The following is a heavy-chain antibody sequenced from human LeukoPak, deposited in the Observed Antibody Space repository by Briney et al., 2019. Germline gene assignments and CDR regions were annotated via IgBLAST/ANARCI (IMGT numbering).Heavy chain of an antibody. Sequence: GGSLRLSCAASGFTFSSYWMSWVRQAPGKGLEWVANIKQDGSEKYYVDSVKGRFTISRDNAKNSLYLQMNSLRAEDTAVYYCARQRGGVYYDSSGYSVDYWGQGTLVTVSS. J-gene: IGHJ4*02. D-gene: IGHD3-22*01. CDR2: IKQDGSEK. CDR1: GFTFSSYW. V-gene: IGHV3-7*01. CDR3: ARQRGGVYYDSSGYSVDY.